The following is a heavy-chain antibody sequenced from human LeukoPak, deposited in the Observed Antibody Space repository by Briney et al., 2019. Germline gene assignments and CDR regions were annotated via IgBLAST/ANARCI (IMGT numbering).Heavy chain of an antibody. CDR3: ARGRGKKDGRHDYVWGSYRLKYYFDY. CDR1: GGSFSGYY. V-gene: IGHV4-34*01. J-gene: IGHJ4*02. CDR2: INHSGST. D-gene: IGHD3-16*02. Sequence: SETLSLTCAVYGGSFSGYYWSWIRQPPGKGLEWIGEINHSGSTYYNPSLKSRVTISVDTSKNQFSLKLRSVTAADTAVYYCARGRGKKDGRHDYVWGSYRLKYYFDYWGQGTLVTVSS.